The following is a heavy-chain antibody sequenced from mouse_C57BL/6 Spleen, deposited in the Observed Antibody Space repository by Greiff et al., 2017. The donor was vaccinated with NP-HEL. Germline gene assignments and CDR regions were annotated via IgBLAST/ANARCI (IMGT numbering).Heavy chain of an antibody. V-gene: IGHV1-18*01. CDR3: ARDSNYAWLAY. CDR2: INPNNGGT. CDR1: GYTFTDYN. Sequence: VQLKESGPELVKPGASVKIPCKASGYTFTDYNMDWVKQSHGKSLEWIGDINPNNGGTIYNQKFKGKATLTVDKSSSTAYMELRSLTSEDTAVYYCARDSNYAWLAYWGQGTLVTVSA. J-gene: IGHJ3*01. D-gene: IGHD2-5*01.